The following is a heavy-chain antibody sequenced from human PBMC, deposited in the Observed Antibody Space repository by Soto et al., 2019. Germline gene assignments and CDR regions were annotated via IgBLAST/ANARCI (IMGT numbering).Heavy chain of an antibody. Sequence: PSETLSLTCAVYGGSFSGYYWSWIRHPPGKGLEWIGEINHSGSTNYNPYLTIRVTISVDTSKNQFSLKLSSVTAADTAVYECARDSSTSHYYRMDVWGQGTTVTVSS. CDR1: GGSFSGYY. J-gene: IGHJ6*02. CDR2: INHSGST. D-gene: IGHD2-2*01. CDR3: ARDSSTSHYYRMDV. V-gene: IGHV4-34*01.